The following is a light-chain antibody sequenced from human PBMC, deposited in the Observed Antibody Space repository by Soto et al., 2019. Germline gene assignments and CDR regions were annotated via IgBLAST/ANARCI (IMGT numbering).Light chain of an antibody. Sequence: QSFLRQRASVSGSPGQSITISCTGTSSDVGGHDYVSWYQQHPGKAPKLIIYEVRNRPSGVSNRFSGSKSGNTASLTISGLQAEDEADYYCSSYSSTTTVFGTGTKVTVL. J-gene: IGLJ1*01. CDR3: SSYSSTTTV. CDR1: SSDVGGHDY. CDR2: EVR. V-gene: IGLV2-14*01.